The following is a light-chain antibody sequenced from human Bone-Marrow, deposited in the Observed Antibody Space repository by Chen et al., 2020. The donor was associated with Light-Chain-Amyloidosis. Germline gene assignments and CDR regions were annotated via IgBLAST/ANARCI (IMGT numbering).Light chain of an antibody. J-gene: IGLJ2*01. CDR1: SSVVDHYNL. CDR2: EVT. V-gene: IGLV2-23*02. Sequence: QSALTQPASVSGSPGQSITIPCTGPSSVVDHYNLVSWYQQHPGKAPKLIVYEVTKRPSGVSTLFSRSKSDNTASLTISGLQAEDEAHYYCCSYAGLYTLVFGGETKLSVV. CDR3: CSYAGLYTLV.